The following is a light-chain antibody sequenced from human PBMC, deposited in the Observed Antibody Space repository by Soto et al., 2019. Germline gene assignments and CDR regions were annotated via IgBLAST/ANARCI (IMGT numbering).Light chain of an antibody. J-gene: IGLJ2*01. V-gene: IGLV2-8*01. CDR2: EVT. Sequence: QSVLTQPPSASGSPGQSVTISCTGTISDVGGYNFVSWYQQHPGKAPKLMIYEVTNRPSGVPDRFSGSKSGNTASLTVSGLQAEDEADYYCSSYAGSNNYVVFGGGTKLTVL. CDR1: ISDVGGYNF. CDR3: SSYAGSNNYVV.